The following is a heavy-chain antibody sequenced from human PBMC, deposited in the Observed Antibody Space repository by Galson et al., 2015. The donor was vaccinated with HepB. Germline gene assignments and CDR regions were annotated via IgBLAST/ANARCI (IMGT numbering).Heavy chain of an antibody. Sequence: QSGAEVKKPGESLRISCKGSGYSFTSYWISWVRQMPGKGLEWMGRIDPSDSYTNYSPSFQGHVTISADKSISTAYLQWSSLKASDTAMYYCARSGDVLRFLEWLSPFDLWGRGTLVTVSS. D-gene: IGHD3-3*01. CDR1: GYSFTSYW. CDR3: ARSGDVLRFLEWLSPFDL. CDR2: IDPSDSYT. J-gene: IGHJ2*01. V-gene: IGHV5-10-1*01.